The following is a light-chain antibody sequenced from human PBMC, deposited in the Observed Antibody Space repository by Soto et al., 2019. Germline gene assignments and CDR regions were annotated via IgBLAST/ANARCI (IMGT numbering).Light chain of an antibody. CDR3: QQYNSYSPYT. J-gene: IGKJ2*01. CDR1: QSISSW. V-gene: IGKV1-5*03. CDR2: KAS. Sequence: EIQMTQSPSTLSASVGDRVTITCRASQSISSWLAWYQQKPGKAPKLLLYKASSLESGVPSRFSGSGSGTEFTLTISSLQPDDFATYYCQQYNSYSPYTFGQGTKLEIK.